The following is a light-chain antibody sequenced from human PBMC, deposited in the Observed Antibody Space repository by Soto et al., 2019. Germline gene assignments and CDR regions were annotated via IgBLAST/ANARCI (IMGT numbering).Light chain of an antibody. CDR3: QQYRSSVT. CDR2: GAS. J-gene: IGKJ1*01. Sequence: EIVLTQSPGSLSLSPGERATLSCSASQSVDSTFFAWYQKKPGQAPRLLIYGASKRATGVPDRFSGSGSGTDFTLTICRLETEDFAVYYCQQYRSSVTFGQGTKVEI. CDR1: QSVDSTF. V-gene: IGKV3-20*01.